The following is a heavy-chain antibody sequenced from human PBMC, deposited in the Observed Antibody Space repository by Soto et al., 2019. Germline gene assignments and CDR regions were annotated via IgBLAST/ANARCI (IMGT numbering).Heavy chain of an antibody. D-gene: IGHD5-12*01. CDR3: ARGKRDIVATNHFDY. CDR1: GGTFSSYA. J-gene: IGHJ4*02. CDR2: IIPIFGTA. Sequence: ASVKVSCKASGGTFSSYAISWVRQAPGQGLEWMGGIIPIFGTANYAQKFQGRVTITADESTSTAYMELSSLRSEDTAVYYCARGKRDIVATNHFDYWGQGTLVTVSS. V-gene: IGHV1-69*13.